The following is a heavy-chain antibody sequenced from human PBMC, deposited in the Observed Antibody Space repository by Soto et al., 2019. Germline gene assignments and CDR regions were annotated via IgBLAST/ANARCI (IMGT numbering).Heavy chain of an antibody. V-gene: IGHV4-4*02. CDR3: ARERTKGGYYDSSGSGLYY. J-gene: IGHJ4*02. D-gene: IGHD3-22*01. CDR2: IYHSGST. CDR1: GGSISSSNW. Sequence: SETLSLTCAVSGGSISSSNWWSWVRQPPGKGLEWIGEIYHSGSTNYNPSLKSRVTISVDKSKNQFSLKLSSVTAADTAVYYCARERTKGGYYDSSGSGLYYWGQGTLVTVSS.